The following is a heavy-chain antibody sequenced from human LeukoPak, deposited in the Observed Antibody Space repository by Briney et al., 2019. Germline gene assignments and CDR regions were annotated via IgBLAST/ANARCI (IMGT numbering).Heavy chain of an antibody. Sequence: ASVKVSCKASGYTLIDYYVHWVRQAPGQGLEWMGRINPNSGGRNSAQKFQGRVTMTRDTSISTAYMELRSLRSDDTAIYYCARVRSIPYSSSWYEDYHSGMDVWGQGTTVTVSS. CDR2: INPNSGGR. CDR3: ARVRSIPYSSSWYEDYHSGMDV. D-gene: IGHD6-13*01. V-gene: IGHV1-2*06. J-gene: IGHJ6*02. CDR1: GYTLIDYY.